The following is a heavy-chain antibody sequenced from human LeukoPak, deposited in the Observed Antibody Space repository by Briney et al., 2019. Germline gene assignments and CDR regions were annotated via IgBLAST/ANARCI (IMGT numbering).Heavy chain of an antibody. V-gene: IGHV3-43*02. D-gene: IGHD5-12*01. CDR2: ISGDGGST. CDR1: GFTFDDYA. Sequence: GGPLRLSCAASGFTFDDYAMHWVRQAPGKGLEWVSLISGDGGSTYYADSVKGRFTISRDNSKNSLYLQMNSLRTEDTALYYCAKDRVDSGYDYADYWGQGTLVTVSS. CDR3: AKDRVDSGYDYADY. J-gene: IGHJ4*02.